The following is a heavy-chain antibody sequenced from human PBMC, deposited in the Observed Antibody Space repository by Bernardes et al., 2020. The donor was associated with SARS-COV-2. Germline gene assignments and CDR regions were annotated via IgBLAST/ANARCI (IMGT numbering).Heavy chain of an antibody. CDR3: ATDTRITVSGFDY. J-gene: IGHJ4*02. Sequence: ASMKVSCKVSGYSFTDLSIDWVRQAPGKGLEWMGGFDLEEGETIYAQKFQGRVTMTEDASTDTAYLELSSLRSEDTAVYYCATDTRITVSGFDYWGQGTLVTVSS. CDR1: GYSFTDLS. CDR2: FDLEEGET. V-gene: IGHV1-24*01. D-gene: IGHD6-19*01.